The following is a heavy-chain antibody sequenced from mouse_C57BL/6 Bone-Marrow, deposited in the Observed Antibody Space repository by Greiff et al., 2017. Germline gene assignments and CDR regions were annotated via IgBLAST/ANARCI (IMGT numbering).Heavy chain of an antibody. CDR1: GYTFTDYY. Sequence: QVQLQQSGPELVKPGASVKISCKASGYTFTDYYINWVQQRPGQGLEWIGWIFPGSGSTYYNEKFKGKATLTVDKSSSTADMLLSSLTSEDSAVYFCARWFNPYYFYYWGQGTTLTVSS. V-gene: IGHV1-75*01. CDR2: IFPGSGST. CDR3: ARWFNPYYFYY. J-gene: IGHJ2*01. D-gene: IGHD2-2*01.